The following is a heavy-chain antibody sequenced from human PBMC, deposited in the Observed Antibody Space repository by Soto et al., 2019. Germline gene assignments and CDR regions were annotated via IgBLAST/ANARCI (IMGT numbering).Heavy chain of an antibody. V-gene: IGHV3-7*01. CDR3: GRDAGRRFDY. Sequence: EVQLVESGGGLVQPGGSLRLSCAASGFTFSSYWMTWARQAPGKGLEWVASMNRDGSEKRYVDSVEGRCTISRDNAKNSLFLQMNSLCPDDTAGYYCGRDAGRRFDYWGQGSLVTVSS. CDR2: MNRDGSEK. CDR1: GFTFSSYW. J-gene: IGHJ4*02. D-gene: IGHD6-13*01.